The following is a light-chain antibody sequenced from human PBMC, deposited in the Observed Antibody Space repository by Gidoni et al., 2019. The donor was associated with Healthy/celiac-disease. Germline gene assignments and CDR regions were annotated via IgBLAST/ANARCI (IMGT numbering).Light chain of an antibody. V-gene: IGKV3-11*01. Sequence: EIVLTQSPATLSLSPGERATLSCRASQSVSSYLAWYQQKPGQAPRLHIYDASNRATGIPARFRGSGSGTDFTLTISSLEPEDFAVYYCQQRSNWPPIFTFGPGTKVDIK. J-gene: IGKJ3*01. CDR3: QQRSNWPPIFT. CDR1: QSVSSY. CDR2: DAS.